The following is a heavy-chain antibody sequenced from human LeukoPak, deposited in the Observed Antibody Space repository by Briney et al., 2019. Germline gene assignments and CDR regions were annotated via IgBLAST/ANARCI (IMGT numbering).Heavy chain of an antibody. CDR3: TSRTYSGQFDY. D-gene: IGHD3-10*01. V-gene: IGHV3-53*01. CDR2: IYTGGSA. CDR1: GFIVSSNY. J-gene: IGHJ4*02. Sequence: PGGSLRLSCAASGFIVSSNYMSWVRQAPGKGLEWVSVIYTGGSAYYADSVKGRFTISRDNSKNTLCLQMNSLRVEDTALYYCTSRTYSGQFDYWGQGTLVTVSS.